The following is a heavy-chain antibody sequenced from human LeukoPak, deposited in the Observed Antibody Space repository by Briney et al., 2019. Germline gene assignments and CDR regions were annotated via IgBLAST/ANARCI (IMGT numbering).Heavy chain of an antibody. CDR2: FERKADGGTV. J-gene: IGHJ5*02. D-gene: IGHD3-10*01. V-gene: IGHV3-15*04. CDR3: TTGGHYYGS. Sequence: PGGSLRLSCAASGLXVNDAWMSWVRQAPGKGPEWVGRFERKADGGTVDYDAPVKGRFTISGDDSKNTLFLQMNSLEIDDTAVYYCTTGGHYYGSWGQGTLVTVSS. CDR1: GLXVNDAW.